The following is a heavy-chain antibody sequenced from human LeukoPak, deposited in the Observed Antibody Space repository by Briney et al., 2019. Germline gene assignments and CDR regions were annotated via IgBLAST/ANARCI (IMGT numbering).Heavy chain of an antibody. V-gene: IGHV4-39*07. J-gene: IGHJ4*02. CDR3: VRGRSGGYGGRYYFDY. Sequence: GSLRLSCAASGFTFSSYGMHWVRQPPGKGLEWIGSIYYSGSTYYNPSLKSRVTISVDTSKNQFSLKLSSVTAADTAVYYCVRGRSGGYGGRYYFDYWGQGTLVTVSS. CDR2: IYYSGST. CDR1: GFTFSSYG. D-gene: IGHD5-12*01.